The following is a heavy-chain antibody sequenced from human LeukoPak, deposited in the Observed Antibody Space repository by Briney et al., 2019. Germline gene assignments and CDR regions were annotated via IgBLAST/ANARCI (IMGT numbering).Heavy chain of an antibody. CDR2: ISSSGSTI. CDR3: ASSYSSGWYVGRGYYFDY. Sequence: GGSLRLSCAASGFTFSDYYMSWIRQAPGKGLEWVSYISSSGSTIYYADSVKGRFTISRDNAKNSLYLQMNSLRAEDTAVYCCASSYSSGWYVGRGYYFDYWGQGTLVTVSS. J-gene: IGHJ4*02. V-gene: IGHV3-11*01. D-gene: IGHD6-19*01. CDR1: GFTFSDYY.